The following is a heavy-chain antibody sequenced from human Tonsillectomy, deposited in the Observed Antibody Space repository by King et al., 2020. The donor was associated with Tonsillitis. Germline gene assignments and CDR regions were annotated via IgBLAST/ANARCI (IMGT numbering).Heavy chain of an antibody. D-gene: IGHD1-26*01. V-gene: IGHV3-48*04. J-gene: IGHJ5*02. CDR2: ISSSSSTI. Sequence: VQLVESGGGLVQPGGSLRLSCAASGFIFSSYTMNWVRQAPGKGLEWVSDISSSSSTIYYADSVKGRFTISSDNAKNSLYLRMNSLRAEDTAVYYCVRDNIMGAGSWFDPWGQGTLVTVSS. CDR1: GFIFSSYT. CDR3: VRDNIMGAGSWFDP.